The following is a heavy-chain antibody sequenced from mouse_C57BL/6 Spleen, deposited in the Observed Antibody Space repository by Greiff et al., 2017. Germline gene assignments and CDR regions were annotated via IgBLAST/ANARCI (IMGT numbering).Heavy chain of an antibody. J-gene: IGHJ4*01. D-gene: IGHD1-1*01. CDR1: GYTFTSYD. CDR2: IYPRDGST. CDR3: ARYHYYGSSYAMDY. Sequence: VQLQQSGPELVKPGASVKLSCKASGYTFTSYDINWVKQRPGQGLEWIGWIYPRDGSTKYNEKFKGKATLTVDTSSSTAYMELHSLTSEDSAVYFCARYHYYGSSYAMDYWGQGTSVTVSS. V-gene: IGHV1-85*01.